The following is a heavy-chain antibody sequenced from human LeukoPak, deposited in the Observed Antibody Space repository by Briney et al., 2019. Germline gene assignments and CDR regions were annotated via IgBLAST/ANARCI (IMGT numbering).Heavy chain of an antibody. J-gene: IGHJ6*02. V-gene: IGHV3-7*01. CDR2: IKQDGREK. Sequence: GGSLRLSCAASGFTFSSYWMSWVRQAPGKGLEWVANIKQDGREKYYVDSVKGRFTISRDNAKNSLYLQMNSLRAEDTTVYYCARDGYNYQGWYYGMDVWGQGTTVTVSS. CDR1: GFTFSSYW. D-gene: IGHD5-24*01. CDR3: ARDGYNYQGWYYGMDV.